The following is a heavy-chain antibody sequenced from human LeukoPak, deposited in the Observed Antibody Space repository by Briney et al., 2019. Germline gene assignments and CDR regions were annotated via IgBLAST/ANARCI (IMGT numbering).Heavy chain of an antibody. J-gene: IGHJ3*02. CDR1: GGSFSGYY. V-gene: IGHV4-34*01. Sequence: PSETLSLTCAVYGGSFSGYYWSWIRQPPGKGLEWIGEISHSGSTNYNPSLKSRVTISVDTSKNQFSLKLSSVTAADTAVYYCARSPVSDSSGREPFDIWGQGTMVTVSS. CDR3: ARSPVSDSSGREPFDI. D-gene: IGHD3-22*01. CDR2: ISHSGST.